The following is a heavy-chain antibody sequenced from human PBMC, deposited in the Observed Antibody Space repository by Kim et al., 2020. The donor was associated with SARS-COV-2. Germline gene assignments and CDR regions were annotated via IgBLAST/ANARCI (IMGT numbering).Heavy chain of an antibody. D-gene: IGHD7-27*01. V-gene: IGHV3-23*01. CDR2: ITDSGGST. CDR1: RFTFSSYA. CDR3: ASQILGLKTSFHY. J-gene: IGHJ4*02. Sequence: GGSLRLSCAASRFTFSSYAMSWVRQAPGKGLEWVSGITDSGGSTYYADSVKGRFTISRDNSKNTLYLQMNSLRAEDTAIYYCASQILGLKTSFHYWGQGTLVTVSS.